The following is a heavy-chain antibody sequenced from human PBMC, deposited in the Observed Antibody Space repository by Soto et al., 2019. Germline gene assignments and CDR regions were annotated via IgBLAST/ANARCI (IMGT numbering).Heavy chain of an antibody. CDR1: EFTFNNYW. D-gene: IGHD3-16*02. CDR2: INTDGSNT. CDR3: ARGIYLKYGLDV. V-gene: IGHV3-74*01. Sequence: EVQLVESGGGLVQPGGSLRLSCEASEFTFNNYWMHWVRQVPGKGLEWVSRINTDGSNTNYADSVMGRFTIYRDNADNTVYLQMNSLRAEDTAVYYCARGIYLKYGLDVWGQGATVTVSS. J-gene: IGHJ6*02.